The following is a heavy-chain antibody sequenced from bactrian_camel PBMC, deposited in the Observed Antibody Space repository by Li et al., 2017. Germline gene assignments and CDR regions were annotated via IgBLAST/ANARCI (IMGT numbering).Heavy chain of an antibody. CDR2: IRNSGGET. CDR3: AGSAGRYIDWRQPTCPGLTNSDYDY. V-gene: IGHV3S55*01. J-gene: IGHJ4*01. D-gene: IGHD7*01. CDR1: GHSRGSNC. Sequence: QVQLVESGGGSVQTGGSLRLSCVVSGHSRGSNCVGWYRLPPGRAPAEREGIAAIRNSGGETWYHDSVKGRFTISKDGAKKTLYLEMSSLKPEDTAMYYCAGSAGRYIDWRQPTCPGLTNSDYDYWGRGTQVTVS.